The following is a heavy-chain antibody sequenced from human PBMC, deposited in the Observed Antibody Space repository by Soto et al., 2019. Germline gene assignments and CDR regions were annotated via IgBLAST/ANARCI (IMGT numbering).Heavy chain of an antibody. J-gene: IGHJ6*03. CDR2: IWYDGSNK. CDR3: AKDPYGDYYYYYMDV. V-gene: IGHV3-33*06. Sequence: GGSMRLSYAAFGFTFRSYGMHWVRQAQGKGLEWVAVIWYDGSNKYYADSVKGRFTLSRDNSKNTLYLQMNSLRAEDTAVYYCAKDPYGDYYYYYMDVLGKGTTVTVSS. D-gene: IGHD4-17*01. CDR1: GFTFRSYG.